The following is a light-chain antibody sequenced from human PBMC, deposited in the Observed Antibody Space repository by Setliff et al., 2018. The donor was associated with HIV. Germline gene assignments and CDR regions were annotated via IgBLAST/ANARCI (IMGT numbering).Light chain of an antibody. J-gene: IGLJ1*01. CDR1: SSNIGSNT. V-gene: IGLV1-44*01. Sequence: SALTQPPSASGTPGQRVTISCSGSSSNIGSNTVNWYQQLPKTAPKLLIYNNNQRPSGVPDRFSGSKSGTSASLAISGPQSEDEADYYCAAWDDSLNGHYVFGTGTKVTV. CDR3: AAWDDSLNGHYV. CDR2: NNN.